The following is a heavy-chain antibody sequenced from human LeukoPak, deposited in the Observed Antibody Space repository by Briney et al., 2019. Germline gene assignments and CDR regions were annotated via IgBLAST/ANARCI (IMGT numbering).Heavy chain of an antibody. CDR3: AKDRRSRSSGWPYYFDY. Sequence: GGSLRLSCAASGFTFSSYSMNWVRQAPGKGLEWVSYISSSSSTIYYADSVKGRFTISRDNAKNSLYLQMNSLRAEDTAVYYCAKDRRSRSSGWPYYFDYWGQGTLVTVSS. J-gene: IGHJ4*02. CDR2: ISSSSSTI. D-gene: IGHD6-19*01. CDR1: GFTFSSYS. V-gene: IGHV3-48*01.